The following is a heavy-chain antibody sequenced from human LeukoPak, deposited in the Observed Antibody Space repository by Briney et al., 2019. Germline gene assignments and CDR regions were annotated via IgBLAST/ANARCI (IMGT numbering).Heavy chain of an antibody. V-gene: IGHV1-8*01. Sequence: ASVNVSCKSSGYTFTSCDINWVRQATGQGREWMGWMNPNSGNTGYGHSFQGRITMTRDISIGTAYMELSNLTSEDTAIYYCTRGSSGRRDNWGQGTLVTVSA. CDR2: MNPNSGNT. J-gene: IGHJ4*02. D-gene: IGHD6-19*01. CDR1: GYTFTSCD. CDR3: TRGSSGRRDN.